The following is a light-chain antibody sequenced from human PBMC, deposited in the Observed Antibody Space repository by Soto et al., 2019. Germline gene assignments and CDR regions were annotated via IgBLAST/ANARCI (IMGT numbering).Light chain of an antibody. CDR1: QSVSNN. V-gene: IGKV3-15*01. Sequence: EIVMTQSPATLSVSPGERATLSCRASQSVSNNLAWYQHKPGQAPRLLIYAASTRATGIPARFTGSGSGSEFTLTISSLQSEDSAVYYCQQHFNWWTFGQGTKVEVK. J-gene: IGKJ1*01. CDR3: QQHFNWWT. CDR2: AAS.